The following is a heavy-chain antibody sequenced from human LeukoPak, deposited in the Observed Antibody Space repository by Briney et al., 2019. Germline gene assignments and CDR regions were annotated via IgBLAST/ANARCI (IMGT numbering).Heavy chain of an antibody. J-gene: IGHJ4*02. D-gene: IGHD2-2*02. Sequence: ASVKVSCKASGYTFTSYGINWVRQATGQGLEWMGWMNPNSYNTGYAQKFQGRVAMTRNTSISAAYMELSSLTSEDTAVYYCARGRLGYCGSTNCYIIDYWGQGTLVTVSS. CDR3: ARGRLGYCGSTNCYIIDY. V-gene: IGHV1-8*01. CDR1: GYTFTSYG. CDR2: MNPNSYNT.